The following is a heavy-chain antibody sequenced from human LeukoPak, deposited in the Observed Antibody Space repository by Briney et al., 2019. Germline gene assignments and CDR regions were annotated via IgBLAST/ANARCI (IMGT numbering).Heavy chain of an antibody. D-gene: IGHD6-13*01. CDR1: GFTFGSYS. Sequence: GGSLRLSCAASGFTFGSYSMSWVRQAPGKGLEWVSVISAGGITTYYADSVKGRFTISRDNSKNMLYLQMNSLRAEDTAVYYCAKVPTAAGIIDFDYWGQGTLVTVSS. CDR3: AKVPTAAGIIDFDY. CDR2: ISAGGITT. V-gene: IGHV3-23*01. J-gene: IGHJ4*02.